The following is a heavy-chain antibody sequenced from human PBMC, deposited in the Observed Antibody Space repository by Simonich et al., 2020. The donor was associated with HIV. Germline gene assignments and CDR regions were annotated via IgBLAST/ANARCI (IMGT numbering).Heavy chain of an antibody. D-gene: IGHD3-16*01. J-gene: IGHJ4*02. CDR3: ASGGSISSVWADDY. CDR2: ISYEGSNK. Sequence: QVQLVESGGGVVQPGRSLRLSCAASGFTFSSYAMHWVRQAPGKGLEWVAVISYEGSNKYYADSVKGRFTISRDKSKNTLYLQMNSLRAEDTAVYYCASGGSISSVWADDYWGQGTLVTVSS. CDR1: GFTFSSYA. V-gene: IGHV3-30*07.